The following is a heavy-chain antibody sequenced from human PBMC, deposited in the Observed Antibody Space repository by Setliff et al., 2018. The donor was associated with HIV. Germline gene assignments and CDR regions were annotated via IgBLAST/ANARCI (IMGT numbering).Heavy chain of an antibody. CDR3: ARGGITGSYGYFQQ. V-gene: IGHV1-18*01. CDR2: VAPNSGRT. D-gene: IGHD1-20*01. Sequence: ASVKVSCKASGYTFISYSISWVRQAPGQGLEWMGRVAPNSGRTNYAQDFQDRVTMTTDTSSNTAYMELKSLRSDDTAVYYCARGGITGSYGYFQQWGQGTLVTVSS. CDR1: GYTFISYS. J-gene: IGHJ1*01.